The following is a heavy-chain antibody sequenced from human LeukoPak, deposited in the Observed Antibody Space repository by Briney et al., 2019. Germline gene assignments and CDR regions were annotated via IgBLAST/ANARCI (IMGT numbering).Heavy chain of an antibody. J-gene: IGHJ5*02. CDR2: IKGDGSEK. D-gene: IGHD3-10*01. CDR1: GFTFSKYW. CDR3: ARGPPRSASYYRGLFDP. V-gene: IGHV3-7*01. Sequence: GGSLRLSCAASGFTFSKYWMSWVRQAPGKGLEWVAYIKGDGSEKYYVGSVKGRFTISRDNAKNSLYLQMNSLRVDDTAVYYCARGPPRSASYYRGLFDPWGQGTLVTVSS.